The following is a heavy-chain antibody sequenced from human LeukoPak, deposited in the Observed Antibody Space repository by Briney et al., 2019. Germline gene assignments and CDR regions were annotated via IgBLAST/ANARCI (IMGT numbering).Heavy chain of an antibody. J-gene: IGHJ4*02. Sequence: QPGGSLRLSCTASGFTFSNYEMNWVRRAPGKGLEWVSFISSTGLTIYYADSVKGRFTISRDNAKNSLYLQMNSLRAEDTAVYYCAAPRGVVGYGDFNYWGQGTLVAVSS. CDR2: ISSTGLTI. CDR1: GFTFSNYE. D-gene: IGHD2-21*01. V-gene: IGHV3-48*03. CDR3: AAPRGVVGYGDFNY.